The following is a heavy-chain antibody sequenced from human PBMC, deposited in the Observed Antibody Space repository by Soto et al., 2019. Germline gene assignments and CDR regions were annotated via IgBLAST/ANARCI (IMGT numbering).Heavy chain of an antibody. J-gene: IGHJ3*02. Sequence: GSLRLSCAASGFTFSSYSMNWVRQAPGKGLEWVSSISSSSSYIYYADSVKGRFTISRDNAKNSLYLQMNSLRAEDTAVYYCASALRYFDWLSHDAFDIWGQGTMVTVSS. CDR3: ASALRYFDWLSHDAFDI. CDR2: ISSSSSYI. CDR1: GFTFSSYS. V-gene: IGHV3-21*01. D-gene: IGHD3-9*01.